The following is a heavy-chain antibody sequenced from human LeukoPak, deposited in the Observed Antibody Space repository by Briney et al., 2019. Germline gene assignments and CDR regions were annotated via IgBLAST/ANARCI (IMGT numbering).Heavy chain of an antibody. Sequence: SETLSLTCTVSGGSISSYYWSWIRQPAGRGLEWIGRIYTSGSTNYNPSLKSRVTISVDRSKNQFSLKLISVTAADTAVYYCARGSPAMASPGYFDLWGRGTLVTVSS. J-gene: IGHJ2*01. D-gene: IGHD5-18*01. CDR2: IYTSGST. CDR1: GGSISSYY. V-gene: IGHV4-4*07. CDR3: ARGSPAMASPGYFDL.